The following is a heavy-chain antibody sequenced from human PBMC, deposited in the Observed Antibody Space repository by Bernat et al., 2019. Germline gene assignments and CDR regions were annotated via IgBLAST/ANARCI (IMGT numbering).Heavy chain of an antibody. Sequence: QVQLQESGPGLVKPSETLSLTCTVSGGPISSYYWSWIRQPPGKGLEWIGYIYYSGSTNYNPSPKSRVTISVDTSKNQFSLKLSSVTAADTAVYYCAREKYSGYEWGFDYWGQGTLVTVSS. D-gene: IGHD5-12*01. CDR3: AREKYSGYEWGFDY. J-gene: IGHJ4*02. CDR2: IYYSGST. CDR1: GGPISSYY. V-gene: IGHV4-59*01.